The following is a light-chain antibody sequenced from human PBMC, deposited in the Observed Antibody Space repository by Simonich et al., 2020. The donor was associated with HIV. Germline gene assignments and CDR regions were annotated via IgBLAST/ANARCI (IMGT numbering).Light chain of an antibody. Sequence: QSALTQPASVSGSPGQSITISCTGTSSDVGSYMFVSWYQQHSGKAPKLMIYEGSKRPSGVSNRFSGSKSGNTASLTISGLQAEDEADYYCSSYTSSGALRVFGGGTKLTVL. CDR2: EGS. CDR1: SSDVGSYMF. CDR3: SSYTSSGALRV. J-gene: IGLJ3*02. V-gene: IGLV2-14*02.